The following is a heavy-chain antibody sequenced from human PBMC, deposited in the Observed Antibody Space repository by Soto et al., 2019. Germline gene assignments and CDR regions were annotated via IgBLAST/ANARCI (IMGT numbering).Heavy chain of an antibody. CDR1: GGSISSYY. D-gene: IGHD2-15*01. V-gene: IGHV4-59*08. Sequence: SETLSLTCTVSGGSISSYYWSWIRQPPGKGLEWIGYIYYSGSTNYNPSLKSRVTISVDTSKNQFSLKLSSVTAADTAVYYCASSSKHCSGLDCRRIDYWGQGTLVTVSS. CDR2: IYYSGST. J-gene: IGHJ4*02. CDR3: ASSSKHCSGLDCRRIDY.